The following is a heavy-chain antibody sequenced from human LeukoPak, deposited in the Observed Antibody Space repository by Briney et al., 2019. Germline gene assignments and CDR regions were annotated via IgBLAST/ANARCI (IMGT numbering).Heavy chain of an antibody. CDR2: INPNSGGT. J-gene: IGHJ4*02. D-gene: IGHD4-23*01. V-gene: IGHV1-2*02. Sequence: ASVKVSCKASGYTFTGYYMHWVRQAPGQGLGWMGWINPNSGGTNYAQKFQGRVTMTTDTSTSTAHMELRSLRSDDTAVYYCARQGYSGHSQGAADYWGQGTLVTVSS. CDR1: GYTFTGYY. CDR3: ARQGYSGHSQGAADY.